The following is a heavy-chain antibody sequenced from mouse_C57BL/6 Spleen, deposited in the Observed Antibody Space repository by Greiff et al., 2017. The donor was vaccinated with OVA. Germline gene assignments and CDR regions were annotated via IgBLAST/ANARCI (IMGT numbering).Heavy chain of an antibody. Sequence: VKLQESGPGLVAPSQSLSITCTVSGFSFTSYGVSWVRQPPGKGLEWLGVIWGDGSTNYHSALISRLSISKDNSKSQVFLKLNSLQTDDTATYYCAKGVTTVGNYAMDYWGQGTSVTVSS. D-gene: IGHD1-1*01. CDR3: AKGVTTVGNYAMDY. CDR1: GFSFTSYG. V-gene: IGHV2-3*01. CDR2: IWGDGST. J-gene: IGHJ4*01.